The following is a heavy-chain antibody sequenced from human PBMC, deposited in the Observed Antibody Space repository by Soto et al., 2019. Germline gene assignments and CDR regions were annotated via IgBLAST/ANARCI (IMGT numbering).Heavy chain of an antibody. CDR2: IYYSGST. CDR3: ARFNYGDYDY. CDR1: GGSISSGGYY. V-gene: IGHV4-31*03. Sequence: PSETLSLTCTVPGGSISSGGYYWSWIRQHPGKGLEWIGYIYYSGSTYYNPSLKSRVTISVDTSKNQFSLKLSSVTAADTAVYYCARFNYGDYDYWGQGTLVTVSS. J-gene: IGHJ4*02. D-gene: IGHD4-17*01.